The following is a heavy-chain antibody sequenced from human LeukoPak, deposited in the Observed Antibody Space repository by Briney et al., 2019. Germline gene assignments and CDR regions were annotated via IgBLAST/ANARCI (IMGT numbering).Heavy chain of an antibody. CDR3: ARDSPITMVRGVYYYYMDV. Sequence: ASVKVSCKASGYTFTGYYMHWVRQAPGQGLEWMGWINPNSGGTNYAQKFQGRVTMTRDTSISTAYMELSRLRPDDTAVYYCARDSPITMVRGVYYYYMDVWGKGTTVTVSS. D-gene: IGHD3-10*01. J-gene: IGHJ6*03. CDR1: GYTFTGYY. V-gene: IGHV1-2*02. CDR2: INPNSGGT.